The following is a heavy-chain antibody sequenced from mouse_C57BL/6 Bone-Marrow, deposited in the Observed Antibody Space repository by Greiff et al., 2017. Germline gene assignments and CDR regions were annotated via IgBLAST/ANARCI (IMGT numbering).Heavy chain of an antibody. D-gene: IGHD5-1*01. J-gene: IGHJ1*03. CDR1: GYTFTSYW. CDR2: IYPGSGST. Sequence: VQLQQPGAELVKPGASVKMSCKASGYTFTSYWITWVKQRPGQGLEWIGDIYPGSGSTNYHEKFKSKATLTVDTSSSTAYMQLSSLTSEDSAVXDCARWSNWYCDVWGTGTTVTVSS. CDR3: ARWSNWYCDV. V-gene: IGHV1-55*01.